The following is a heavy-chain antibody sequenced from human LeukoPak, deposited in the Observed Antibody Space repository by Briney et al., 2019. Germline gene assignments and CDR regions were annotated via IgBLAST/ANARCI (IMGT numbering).Heavy chain of an antibody. V-gene: IGHV3-30*04. CDR3: ARANSLWAGGDY. J-gene: IGHJ4*02. Sequence: PGGSLRLSCAASGFTFSSYAMHWVRQAPGKGLEWVAVISYDGSNKYYADSVKGRFTISRDNSKNTLYLQMNSLRAEDTAVYYCARANSLWAGGDYWGQGTLVTVSS. CDR1: GFTFSSYA. D-gene: IGHD5-18*01. CDR2: ISYDGSNK.